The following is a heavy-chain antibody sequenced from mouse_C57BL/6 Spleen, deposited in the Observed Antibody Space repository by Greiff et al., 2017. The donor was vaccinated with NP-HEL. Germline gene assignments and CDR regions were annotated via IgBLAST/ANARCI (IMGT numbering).Heavy chain of an antibody. CDR3: ARGYGSPYWYFDV. V-gene: IGHV1-80*01. D-gene: IGHD1-1*01. CDR2: LYPGDGDT. J-gene: IGHJ1*03. CDR1: GYAFSSYW. Sequence: VQLVESGAELVKPGASVKISCKASGYAFSSYWMNWVKQRPGKGLEWIGQLYPGDGDTYYNGKFKGKATLTADKSSSTAYLQLSSLTSEDSAVYFCARGYGSPYWYFDVWGTGTTVTVSS.